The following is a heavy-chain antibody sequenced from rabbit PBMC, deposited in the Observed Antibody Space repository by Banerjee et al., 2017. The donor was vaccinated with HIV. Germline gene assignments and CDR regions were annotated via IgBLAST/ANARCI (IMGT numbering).Heavy chain of an antibody. CDR3: ARGWGYDDVPRL. J-gene: IGHJ4*01. V-gene: IGHV1S45*01. Sequence: EESGGDLVKPEGSLTLTCTASGFSFSSSDWICWVRQAPGKGLEWIACIYAGSSGSTYYASWAKGRFTVSKTSSTTVTLQMTSLTAADTATYFCARGWGYDDVPRLWGQGTPRHRL. CDR2: IYAGSSGST. D-gene: IGHD2-1*01. CDR1: GFSFSSSDW.